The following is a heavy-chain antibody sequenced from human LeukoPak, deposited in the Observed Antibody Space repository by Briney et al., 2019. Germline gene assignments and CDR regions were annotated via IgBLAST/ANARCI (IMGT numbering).Heavy chain of an antibody. V-gene: IGHV3-23*01. CDR3: TKGSGWLLIAY. CDR1: GFIFSNYA. D-gene: IGHD3-22*01. Sequence: GGSLRLSCAPSGFIFSNYAMGWVRQAPGKGLEWVSAISGSGVVTRYADSVKGRFSVSRDNSRNTLYLEMDNLRGEDTATYYCTKGSGWLLIAYWGQGTPVTVSS. CDR2: ISGSGVVT. J-gene: IGHJ4*02.